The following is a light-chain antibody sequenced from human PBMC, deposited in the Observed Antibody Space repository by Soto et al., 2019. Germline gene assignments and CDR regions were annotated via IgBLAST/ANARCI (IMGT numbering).Light chain of an antibody. V-gene: IGKV1-6*01. CDR2: AAS. CDR3: QQDYRYPLT. Sequence: AIPMTQSPSSLSASVGDSVTITCRASQGISDDLGWYQQKPGKAPKLLIYAASTLERGVPSRFSGSESGTDFTLTISSLQPEDFATYFCQQDYRYPLTFGGGTKVEIK. J-gene: IGKJ4*01. CDR1: QGISDD.